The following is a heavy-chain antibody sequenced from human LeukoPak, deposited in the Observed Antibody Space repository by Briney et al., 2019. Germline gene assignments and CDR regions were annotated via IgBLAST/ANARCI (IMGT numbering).Heavy chain of an antibody. CDR2: IYTRWST. V-gene: IGHV4-4*07. D-gene: IGHD2-2*01. CDR1: GGSINNYY. CDR3: ARGRYCSAAICSGGDAFDI. Sequence: SETLSLTCTVSGGSINNYYWSWIRKPAGPGLEWIGRIYTRWSTNYNPSLKSRVSMSVDTSKNQFSLKLSSVTAADAAIYYCARGRYCSAAICSGGDAFDIWGQGTMVSVSS. J-gene: IGHJ3*02.